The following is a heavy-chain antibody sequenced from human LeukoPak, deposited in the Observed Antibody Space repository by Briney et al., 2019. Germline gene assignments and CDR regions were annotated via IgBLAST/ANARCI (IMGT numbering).Heavy chain of an antibody. V-gene: IGHV3-48*01. D-gene: IGHD3-22*01. Sequence: GGSLRLSCAASGFTFSSYSMNWVRQAPGKGLEWGSYISGSSSTIYYADSVKGRFTISRDNGKNTLYLQMNSLRAEDTAVYHCARGSTYYDSSGQVPFDYWGQGTLVTVSS. CDR3: ARGSTYYDSSGQVPFDY. J-gene: IGHJ4*02. CDR2: ISGSSSTI. CDR1: GFTFSSYS.